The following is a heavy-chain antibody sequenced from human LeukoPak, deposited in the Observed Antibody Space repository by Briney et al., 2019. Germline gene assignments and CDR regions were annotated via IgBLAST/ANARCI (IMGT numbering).Heavy chain of an antibody. V-gene: IGHV4-59*01. J-gene: IGHJ4*02. Sequence: PSETLSLTCTVSGGSITNNYWSWIRQPQGKGPEGNGNINDSGSTISYPSLRRRATISVDMYKKHFLLDLSSVTAADTAVYYCARAVHGSGSYDKYTGGWYYFDYWGQGTLVTVSS. CDR3: ARAVHGSGSYDKYTGGWYYFDY. CDR2: INDSGST. CDR1: GGSITNNY. D-gene: IGHD3-10*01.